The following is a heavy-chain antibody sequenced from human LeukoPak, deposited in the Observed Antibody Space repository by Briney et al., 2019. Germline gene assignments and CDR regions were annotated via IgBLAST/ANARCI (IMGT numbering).Heavy chain of an antibody. Sequence: PGGSLRLSCAASGFTFSSYWMHWVRQAPGKGLEWVAAIQWDGSRQYYADSVKGRFTISRDDSKSTMYLQMNSLRGEDTAVYYCARDSCGSPSCFDYWGQGALATVSS. CDR1: GFTFSSYW. V-gene: IGHV3-30*03. J-gene: IGHJ4*02. CDR2: IQWDGSRQ. CDR3: ARDSCGSPSCFDY. D-gene: IGHD2-2*01.